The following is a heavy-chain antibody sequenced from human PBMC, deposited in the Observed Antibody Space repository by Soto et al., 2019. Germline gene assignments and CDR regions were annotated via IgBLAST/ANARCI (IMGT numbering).Heavy chain of an antibody. CDR1: GGSISSGGYY. J-gene: IGHJ6*02. D-gene: IGHD3-10*01. V-gene: IGHV4-31*03. CDR3: ARDRDSYYYGSGAYQNYYHYVMDV. Sequence: SETLSLTCTVSGGSISSGGYYWSWIRQHPGKGLEWIGYIYYSGSTYYNPSLKSRVTISVDTSKNQFSLKLSSVTAADTAVYYCARDRDSYYYGSGAYQNYYHYVMDVWGQGTTVIVSS. CDR2: IYYSGST.